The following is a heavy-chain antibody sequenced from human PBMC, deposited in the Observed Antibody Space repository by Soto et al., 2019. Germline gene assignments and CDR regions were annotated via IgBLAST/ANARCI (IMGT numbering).Heavy chain of an antibody. CDR1: GFTFSNYG. V-gene: IGHV3-30*03. Sequence: PGGSLRLSCAASGFTFSNYGMHWVRQAPGKGLEWVAIISYDGNNKYYSDSVKGRFTISRDNSKNMVFLQMNSLRPEDTAVYWCVQPKVHFYVSSPVETWGQGPLVTVFS. CDR2: ISYDGNNK. J-gene: IGHJ5*02. CDR3: VQPKVHFYVSSPVET. D-gene: IGHD3-22*01.